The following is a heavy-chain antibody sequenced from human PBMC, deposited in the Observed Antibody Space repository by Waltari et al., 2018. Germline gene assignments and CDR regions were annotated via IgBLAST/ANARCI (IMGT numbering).Heavy chain of an antibody. CDR3: TMAPDVPVRPTWG. D-gene: IGHD7-27*01. CDR1: GFTFSLFS. CDR2: ISSSGSYI. Sequence: EVQLVESGGGLVKPGGSLILSCAASGFTFSLFSMNWVRQAPGRGLEWVSTISSSGSYIYYADSVKGRFTISRDNAKNSVYLQMNSLRVDDTAVYYCTMAPDVPVRPTWGWGQGSLVTVSS. V-gene: IGHV3-21*06. J-gene: IGHJ4*02.